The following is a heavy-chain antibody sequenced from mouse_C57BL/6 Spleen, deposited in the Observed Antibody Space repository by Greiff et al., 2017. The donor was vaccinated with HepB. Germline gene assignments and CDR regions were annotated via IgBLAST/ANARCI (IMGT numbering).Heavy chain of an antibody. CDR3: ARTTVPYYFDY. CDR2: INPNNGGT. CDR1: GYTFTDYY. V-gene: IGHV1-26*01. J-gene: IGHJ2*01. Sequence: EVQLQQSGPELVKPGASVKISCKASGYTFTDYYMNWVKQSHGKSLEWIGDINPNNGGTSYNQKFKGKATLTVDKSSSTAYMELRSLTSEDSAVYYCARTTVPYYFDYWGQGTTLTVSS. D-gene: IGHD1-1*01.